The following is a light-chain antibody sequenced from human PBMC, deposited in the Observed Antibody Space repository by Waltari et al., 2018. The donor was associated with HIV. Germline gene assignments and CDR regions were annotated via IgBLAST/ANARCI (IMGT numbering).Light chain of an antibody. V-gene: IGLV3-21*02. CDR1: NIGRKG. CDR3: QVWDSSTDLRV. Sequence: SYVLTQPPSVSVAPGQTARMPCGGTNIGRKGRHWYQQKPRQAPVLVVYDDSDRPSGIPGRFSGSSSWNTATLTISRVEAGDEADFYCQVWDSSTDLRVFGGGTKLTVL. J-gene: IGLJ2*01. CDR2: DDS.